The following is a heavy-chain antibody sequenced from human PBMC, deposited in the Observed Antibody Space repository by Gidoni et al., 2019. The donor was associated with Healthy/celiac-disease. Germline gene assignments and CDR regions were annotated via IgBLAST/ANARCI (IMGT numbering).Heavy chain of an antibody. J-gene: IGHJ4*02. CDR3: ARDLYYYDSSAQSFDY. Sequence: VQLVESGGGVVQPGRSLRTSCAASGCTSSSYAMHWVRQAPGKGLEWVAVISYDGSNKYYADSVKGRFTISRDNSKNTLYLQMNSLRAEDTAVYYCARDLYYYDSSAQSFDYWGQGTLVTVSS. CDR2: ISYDGSNK. V-gene: IGHV3-30-3*01. CDR1: GCTSSSYA. D-gene: IGHD3-22*01.